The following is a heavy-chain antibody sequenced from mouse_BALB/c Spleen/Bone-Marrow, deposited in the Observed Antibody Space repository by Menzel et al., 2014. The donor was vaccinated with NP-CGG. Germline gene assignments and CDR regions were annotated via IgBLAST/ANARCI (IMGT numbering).Heavy chain of an antibody. CDR3: AALLAY. V-gene: IGHV3-6*02. CDR1: GYSITSCYY. Sequence: EVKLMESGPGFVKPSQSLTLSCSVTGYSITSCYYCNWIRQFPGNILEWMGFISYDGSNYYNPSLKNRISITRDTSKNQFFLKLNSVTTDDTGTYYGAALLAYWGQGTLVTVSA. J-gene: IGHJ3*01. CDR2: ISYDGSN.